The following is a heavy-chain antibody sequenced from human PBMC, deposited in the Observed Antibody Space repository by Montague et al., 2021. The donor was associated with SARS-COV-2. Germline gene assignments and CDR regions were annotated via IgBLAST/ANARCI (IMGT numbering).Heavy chain of an antibody. CDR1: GGSFSGYY. D-gene: IGHD3-10*01. Sequence: SETLSLTCAVYGGSFSGYYWSWIRQPPEKGLEWIGEINQSGRTNNNPSLKSRVIISVDTSKNKFSLKLSSVTAADTAVYYCARGGSSVWGVTVRAELDYWGQGILVIVSS. J-gene: IGHJ4*02. CDR3: ARGGSSVWGVTVRAELDY. V-gene: IGHV4-34*01. CDR2: INQSGRT.